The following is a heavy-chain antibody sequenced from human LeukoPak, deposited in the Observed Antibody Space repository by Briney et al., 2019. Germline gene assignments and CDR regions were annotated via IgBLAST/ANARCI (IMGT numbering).Heavy chain of an antibody. J-gene: IGHJ4*02. Sequence: PGGSLRLSCAASGFTVSSNYMSWVRQAPGKGLETVSVIYSGGSTYYADSVKGRFTISRDNSKNTLYLQMNSLRAEDTAVYYCARGYGYYDSSGYLDYWGQGTLVTVSS. CDR1: GFTVSSNY. CDR2: IYSGGST. CDR3: ARGYGYYDSSGYLDY. D-gene: IGHD3-22*01. V-gene: IGHV3-66*01.